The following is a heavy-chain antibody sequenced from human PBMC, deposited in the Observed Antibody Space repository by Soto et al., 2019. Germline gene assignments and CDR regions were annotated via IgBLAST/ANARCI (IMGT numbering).Heavy chain of an antibody. CDR1: CYSISSDYS. CDR2: IFHSGST. CDR3: ARENYYDGSGYYYYFDY. D-gene: IGHD3-22*01. V-gene: IGHV4-38-2*02. Sequence: SETLSLTCAVSCYSISSDYSWGWIRQPPGKGLEWLGSIFHSGSTYYNPSLKSRVTISLDTSQNHFSLKLSSVTAADTAVYYCARENYYDGSGYYYYFDYWGHGTLVTVSS. J-gene: IGHJ4*01.